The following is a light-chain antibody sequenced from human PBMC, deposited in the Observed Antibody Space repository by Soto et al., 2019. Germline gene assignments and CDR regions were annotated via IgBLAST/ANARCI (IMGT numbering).Light chain of an antibody. CDR3: QQYGSSSS. Sequence: EIVLTQSPGTLSLSPGERATLSCRASQSVTSSYLAWYQQKPGQAPRLLIYGASSRATGIPDRFSGSGSGTDFTLTINRLEPEDFAVYYCQQYGSSSSFGGGTKVDIK. V-gene: IGKV3-20*01. CDR2: GAS. CDR1: QSVTSSY. J-gene: IGKJ4*01.